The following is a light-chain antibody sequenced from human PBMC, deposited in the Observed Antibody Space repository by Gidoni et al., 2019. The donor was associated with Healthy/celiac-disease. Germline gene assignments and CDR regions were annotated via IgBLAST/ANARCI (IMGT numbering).Light chain of an antibody. CDR2: GAS. CDR3: QQYGSSST. J-gene: IGKJ5*01. CDR1: QRVSSSY. V-gene: IGKV3-20*01. Sequence: EIVLTQSPGTLSLSPGERATLSCSASQRVSSSYLAWYQQKPGQAPRLLIYGASSRATGIPDFTLTISRLEPEDVAVYYCQQYGSSSTFGQGTRLEIK.